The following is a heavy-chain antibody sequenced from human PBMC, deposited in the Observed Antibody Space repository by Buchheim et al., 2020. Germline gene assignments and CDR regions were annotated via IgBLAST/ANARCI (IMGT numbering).Heavy chain of an antibody. J-gene: IGHJ6*02. CDR2: IYYSGST. CDR1: GGSISSGGYY. V-gene: IGHV4-31*03. Sequence: QVELQESGPGLVKPSQTLSLTCTVSGGSISSGGYYWSWIRQHPGKGLEWIGYIYYSGSTYYNPSLKSRVTISVDTSKNQFSLKLSSVTAADTAVYYCARDTYYDFWSGYSGYYYYYGMDVWGQGTT. CDR3: ARDTYYDFWSGYSGYYYYYGMDV. D-gene: IGHD3-3*01.